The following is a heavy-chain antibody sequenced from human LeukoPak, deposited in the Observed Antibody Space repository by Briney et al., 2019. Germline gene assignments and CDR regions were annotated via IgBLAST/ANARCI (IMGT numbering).Heavy chain of an antibody. Sequence: ASVKVSCKASGYTFTSYAMNWVRQAPGQGLEWMGWINPNSGGSNYAQKFQGRVTMTRDTSISTAYMELSRLTSDDTAVYYCARLYCSGDRCYPTGWFDPWGQGTLVTVSS. V-gene: IGHV1-2*02. CDR1: GYTFTSYA. CDR3: ARLYCSGDRCYPTGWFDP. D-gene: IGHD2-15*01. J-gene: IGHJ5*02. CDR2: INPNSGGS.